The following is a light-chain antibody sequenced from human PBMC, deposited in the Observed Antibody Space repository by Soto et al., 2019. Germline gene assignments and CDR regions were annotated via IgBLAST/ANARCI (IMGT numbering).Light chain of an antibody. CDR3: QGWASRTVL. J-gene: IGLJ2*01. CDR1: NLGKKY. V-gene: IGLV3-1*01. Sequence: SYELTQPPSVAVSPGRTASITCSGDNLGKKYVSWYQQKPGQAPVVAIYQDNKRPSGIPERISGSNSGNTATLTIGGTQAVEEADNYGQGWASRTVLFAEGTMLPAL. CDR2: QDN.